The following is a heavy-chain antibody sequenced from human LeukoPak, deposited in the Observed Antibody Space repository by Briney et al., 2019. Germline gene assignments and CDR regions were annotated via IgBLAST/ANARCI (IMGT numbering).Heavy chain of an antibody. D-gene: IGHD3-22*01. Sequence: EASVKVSCKASGGTFSSYTISWVRQAPGQGLEWMGRIIPILGTANYAQKFQGRVTITTDESTSTAYMELSSLRSEDTAVYYCAVRGDSSGVIDIWGQGTMVTVSS. V-gene: IGHV1-69*16. J-gene: IGHJ3*02. CDR2: IIPILGTA. CDR1: GGTFSSYT. CDR3: AVRGDSSGVIDI.